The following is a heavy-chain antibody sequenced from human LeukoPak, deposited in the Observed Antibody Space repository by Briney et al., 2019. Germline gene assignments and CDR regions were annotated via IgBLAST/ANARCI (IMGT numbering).Heavy chain of an antibody. Sequence: ASVKVSCKASGYTFTGYYMHWVRQAPGQGLEWMGWINPNSGGTNYAQKFQGRVSMTRDTSISTAYMELSGLRSDDTAVYYCARGTLVCSSTSCFLYYYYMDVWGKGTTVTVSS. D-gene: IGHD2-2*01. J-gene: IGHJ6*03. CDR3: ARGTLVCSSTSCFLYYYYMDV. V-gene: IGHV1-2*02. CDR2: INPNSGGT. CDR1: GYTFTGYY.